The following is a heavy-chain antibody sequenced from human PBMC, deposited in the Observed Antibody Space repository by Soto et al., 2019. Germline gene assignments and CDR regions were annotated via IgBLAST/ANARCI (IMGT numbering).Heavy chain of an antibody. CDR3: ARRNSNLAAFDI. D-gene: IGHD3-22*01. V-gene: IGHV5-51*01. J-gene: IGHJ3*02. Sequence: GESLKISCKGSGYSFNIYWIAWVRQMPGKGLEWMGIIFPGDSDARYSPSFQGQVTISVDKSISTAYVQWSSLEASDTAIYYCARRNSNLAAFDIWGQGTMVTVPS. CDR2: IFPGDSDA. CDR1: GYSFNIYW.